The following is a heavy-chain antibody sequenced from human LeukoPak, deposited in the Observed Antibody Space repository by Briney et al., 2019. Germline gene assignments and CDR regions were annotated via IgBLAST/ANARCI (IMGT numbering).Heavy chain of an antibody. D-gene: IGHD2-2*01. CDR1: GDSVSSSSAV. CDR2: TYYRSKWSN. J-gene: IGHJ5*02. CDR3: ARVGYCSSTRCSNWFDP. V-gene: IGHV6-1*01. Sequence: SQTLSLTCAVSGDSVSSSSAVWNWIRQSPSRGLEWLGRTYYRSKWSNDYALSVKSRITINPDTSKNQFSLQLNSVTPEDTAVYYCARVGYCSSTRCSNWFDPWGQGTLVTVSS.